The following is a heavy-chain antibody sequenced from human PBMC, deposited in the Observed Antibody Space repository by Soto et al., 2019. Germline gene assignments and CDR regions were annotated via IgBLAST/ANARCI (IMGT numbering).Heavy chain of an antibody. J-gene: IGHJ6*02. CDR3: ASALVTDYNGGDYHCYFAMDV. Sequence: TLSLTCVVSGGPVSGDDLYWSWIRHLPGKGLERIANVYHTGTTYYNPTLKSRVSMSADTSQNQFSLILASGSAADTAVYYCASALVTDYNGGDYHCYFAMDVWGQGTSVTVSS. CDR2: VYHTGTT. D-gene: IGHD2-21*02. CDR1: GGPVSGDDLY. V-gene: IGHV4-31*02.